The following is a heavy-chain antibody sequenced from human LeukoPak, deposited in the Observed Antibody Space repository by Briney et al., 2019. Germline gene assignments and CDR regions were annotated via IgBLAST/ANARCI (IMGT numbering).Heavy chain of an antibody. J-gene: IGHJ3*02. D-gene: IGHD4-17*01. CDR1: GGSISSHY. CDR3: ARDPTTVTKGLDI. CDR2: ISYIGST. V-gene: IGHV4-59*11. Sequence: PSETLSLTCTVSGGSISSHYWTWIRQPPGKVLEWIGYISYIGSTNYNPSLKSRVTISVDTSKNQFSLKLRSVTAADAAVYFCARDPTTVTKGLDIWGQGTMVTVSS.